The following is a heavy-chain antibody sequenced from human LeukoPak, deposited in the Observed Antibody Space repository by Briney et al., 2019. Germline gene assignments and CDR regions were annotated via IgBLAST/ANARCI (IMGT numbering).Heavy chain of an antibody. CDR2: IIPIFGTA. V-gene: IGHV1-69*05. D-gene: IGHD4-17*01. CDR3: ARDLNGAYFDY. Sequence: SVKVSCKASGGTFSTYAISWVLQAPGQGLEWMGRIIPIFGTANYAQKLQVRVTITTDESTSTAYMELSSLRSEDTAVYYCARDLNGAYFDYWGQGTLVTVSS. J-gene: IGHJ4*02. CDR1: GGTFSTYA.